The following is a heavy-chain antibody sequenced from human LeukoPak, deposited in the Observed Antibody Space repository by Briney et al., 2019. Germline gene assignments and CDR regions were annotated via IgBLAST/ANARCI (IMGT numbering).Heavy chain of an antibody. CDR1: GFTLSSYW. Sequence: PGGSLRLSCAASGFTLSSYWMIWVRQAPGKGLEWVANIQQDGSEKYYVDSVKGRFTISRDNAKNSLYRQMNSLRAEDTAVYYCARNPPRYFNWGQGTLVTVSS. D-gene: IGHD1-26*01. V-gene: IGHV3-7*05. J-gene: IGHJ4*02. CDR2: IQQDGSEK. CDR3: ARNPPRYFN.